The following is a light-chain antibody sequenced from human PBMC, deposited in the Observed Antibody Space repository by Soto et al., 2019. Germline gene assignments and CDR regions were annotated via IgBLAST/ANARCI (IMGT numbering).Light chain of an antibody. CDR1: QSVSSY. CDR3: QQYGSSPT. Sequence: EIVLTQFPATLSLSLGESATLSCRASQSVSSYLAWNQQKPGQGPRFLIYGASSRATGIPDRFSGSGSGTDFTLTIGRLEPEDFAVYYCQQYGSSPTFGQGTRLEI. J-gene: IGKJ5*01. CDR2: GAS. V-gene: IGKV3-20*01.